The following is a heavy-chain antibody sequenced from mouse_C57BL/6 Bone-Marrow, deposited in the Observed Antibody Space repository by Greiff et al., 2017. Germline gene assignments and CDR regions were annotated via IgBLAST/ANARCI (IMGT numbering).Heavy chain of an antibody. Sequence: VQLQQSGAELMKPGASVKLSCKATGYTFTGYWIEWVKQRPGHGLEWIGEILPGGGSTNYNEKFKGKATFTADTSSNTAYMQLSSLTTEDSAIYYCAGYDGYDVWFAYWGQGTLVTVSA. CDR3: AGYDGYDVWFAY. V-gene: IGHV1-9*01. D-gene: IGHD2-3*01. CDR1: GYTFTGYW. J-gene: IGHJ3*01. CDR2: ILPGGGST.